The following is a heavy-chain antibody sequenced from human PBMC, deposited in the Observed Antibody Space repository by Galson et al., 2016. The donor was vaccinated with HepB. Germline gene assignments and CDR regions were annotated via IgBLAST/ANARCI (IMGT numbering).Heavy chain of an antibody. V-gene: IGHV4-31*03. D-gene: IGHD2-15*01. CDR3: ARGTNCSGGRCFWFDP. Sequence: TLSLTCTVSGGSISSGGYYWTWIRQHPAKGLEWIGYIYYSGCTYYNSSLKTRVIISVDTSKNQFSLMLSSVTAADTAVYYCARGTNCSGGRCFWFDPWGQGTLVTVSS. J-gene: IGHJ5*02. CDR1: GGSISSGGYY. CDR2: IYYSGCT.